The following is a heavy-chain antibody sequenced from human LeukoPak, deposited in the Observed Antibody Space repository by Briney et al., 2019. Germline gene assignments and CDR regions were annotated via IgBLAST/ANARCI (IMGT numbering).Heavy chain of an antibody. J-gene: IGHJ4*02. CDR3: AREGVPEYYFDY. Sequence: SVKVSCKASGGTFNSYAISWVRQAPGQGLEWMGRIIPIFGIANYAQKFQGRVTITADKSTSTAYMELSSLRSEDTAVYYCAREGVPEYYFDYWGQGTLVTVSS. CDR2: IIPIFGIA. D-gene: IGHD1-14*01. CDR1: GGTFNSYA. V-gene: IGHV1-69*04.